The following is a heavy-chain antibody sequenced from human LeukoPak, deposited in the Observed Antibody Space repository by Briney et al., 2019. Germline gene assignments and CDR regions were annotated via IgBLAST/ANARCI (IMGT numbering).Heavy chain of an antibody. CDR3: ARDYSRSFPPPFDY. CDR1: GFTFSSYA. J-gene: IGHJ4*02. D-gene: IGHD1-26*01. Sequence: GGSLRLSCAASGFTFSSYAMDWVRQAPGKGLEWVAVISYDGSNTYYADSVEGRFTISRDNSKNTLYLQMNSLRAEDTAVYYCARDYSRSFPPPFDYWGQGTLVTVSS. V-gene: IGHV3-30-3*01. CDR2: ISYDGSNT.